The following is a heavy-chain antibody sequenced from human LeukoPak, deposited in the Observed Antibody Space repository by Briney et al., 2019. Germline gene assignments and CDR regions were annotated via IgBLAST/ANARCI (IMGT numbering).Heavy chain of an antibody. J-gene: IGHJ6*02. V-gene: IGHV4-30-4*01. D-gene: IGHD1-14*01. CDR3: ASGRWRGALGMDV. CDR2: IYYRGST. CDR1: GGSISSGDYD. Sequence: SGTLSLTCTVSGGSISSGDYDWSWIRQPPGKGREWIGYIYYRGSTYYNPSLKSRVTISVDTSKNQFSLKLSSVTAADTAVYYCASGRWRGALGMDVWGQGPTVTVSS.